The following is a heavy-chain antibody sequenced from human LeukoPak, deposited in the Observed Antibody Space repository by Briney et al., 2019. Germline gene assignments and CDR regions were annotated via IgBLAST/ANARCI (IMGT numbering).Heavy chain of an antibody. Sequence: ASVKVSCKASGYTFTGYYLHWVRQAPGQGLEWMGRINPNSGGTNYAQKFQGRVTMTGDTSISTAYMELSRLSFDDTAIYYCAGRPDTAIVPIFDYWGQGTLVTVSS. CDR2: INPNSGGT. V-gene: IGHV1-2*02. D-gene: IGHD5-18*01. CDR1: GYTFTGYY. J-gene: IGHJ4*02. CDR3: AGRPDTAIVPIFDY.